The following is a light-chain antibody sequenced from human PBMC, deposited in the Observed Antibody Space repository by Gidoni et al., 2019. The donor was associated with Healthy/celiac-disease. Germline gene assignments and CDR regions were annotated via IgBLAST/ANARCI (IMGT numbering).Light chain of an antibody. CDR1: QSVSSN. Sequence: EIVMTHSPATLSVSPGERATLSCRASQSVSSNLAWYQQKPGQAPRLLIYGASTRATGIPARFSGSGSGTEFTLTISSLQSEDFAVYYCQQYNNWPPGTFXXXTKVEIK. CDR2: GAS. V-gene: IGKV3-15*01. J-gene: IGKJ1*01. CDR3: QQYNNWPPGT.